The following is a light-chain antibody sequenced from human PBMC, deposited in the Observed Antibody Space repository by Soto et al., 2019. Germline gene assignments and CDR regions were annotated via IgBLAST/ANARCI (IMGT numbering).Light chain of an antibody. CDR1: QNLLHSNGYNY. CDR3: MQSLQTPLP. CDR2: LGS. J-gene: IGKJ4*01. Sequence: DIVMTQSPLSLPVTPGEPASISCRSSQNLLHSNGYNYLDWYLQKPGQSPQLLIFLGSNRASGVPDRFSGSGSCTDFTLKISRVEAEDVGVYYCMQSLQTPLPFGGGTKVESK. V-gene: IGKV2-28*01.